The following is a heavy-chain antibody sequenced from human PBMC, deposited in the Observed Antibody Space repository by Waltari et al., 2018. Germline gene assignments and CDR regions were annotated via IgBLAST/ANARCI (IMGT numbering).Heavy chain of an antibody. Sequence: QLQLQESGPGLVKTSETLSLTYTVSGGSRSSSSYYCSWIRQSPGEGMEWLGSTYDGWRTYDHPSLKSRLTMFVDTSKNHCSLKLNSVTAADPAVYYCARGDLYPGFFALWGRGTLVTVSS. J-gene: IGHJ2*01. CDR2: TYDGWRT. V-gene: IGHV4-39*02. CDR3: ARGDLYPGFFAL. D-gene: IGHD4-17*01. CDR1: GGSRSSSSYY.